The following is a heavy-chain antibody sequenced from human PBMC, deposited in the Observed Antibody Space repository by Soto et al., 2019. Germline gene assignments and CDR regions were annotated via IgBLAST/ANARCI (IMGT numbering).Heavy chain of an antibody. CDR1: GWSVSRSNW. CDR3: ARALWGPAGHINWFAP. J-gene: IGHJ5*02. D-gene: IGHD2-2*01. CDR2: IYYSGTT. V-gene: IGHV4-28*03. Sequence: LSRTGARCGWSVSRSNWWAWHRQPQGKGLEWIGHIYYSGTTYYNPSLKSRVTMSVDTSKNQFSLKLTSVTAVDTAVYYCARALWGPAGHINWFAPWGQGTLVTVSS.